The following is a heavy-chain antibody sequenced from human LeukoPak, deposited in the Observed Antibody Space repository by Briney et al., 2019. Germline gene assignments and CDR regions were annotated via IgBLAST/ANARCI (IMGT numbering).Heavy chain of an antibody. CDR1: GYTFTSYD. CDR2: MDPNSGNT. D-gene: IGHD3-10*01. J-gene: IGHJ4*02. V-gene: IGHV1-8*01. CDR3: ARGVPDYGFFDY. Sequence: ASVKVSCKASGYTFTSYDINWVRQATGQGLEWMGWMDPNSGNTDYAQKFQGRVTLTRNASISTAYMELNSLRSEDTAVYYCARGVPDYGFFDYWGQGTLVTVSS.